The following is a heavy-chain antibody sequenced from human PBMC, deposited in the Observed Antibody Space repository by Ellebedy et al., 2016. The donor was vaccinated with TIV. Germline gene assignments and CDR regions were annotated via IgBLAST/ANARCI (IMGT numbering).Heavy chain of an antibody. CDR2: IHYSGST. D-gene: IGHD6-6*01. CDR3: ASAEQLGPPGY. Sequence: SETLSLTXTVSGGSISSSSYYWGWIRQPPGKGLEWIGYIHYSGSTNYNPSLKSRVTISVDTSKNQFSLKLSSVTAADTAVYYCASAEQLGPPGYWGQGTLVTVSS. CDR1: GGSISSSSYY. V-gene: IGHV4-61*05. J-gene: IGHJ4*02.